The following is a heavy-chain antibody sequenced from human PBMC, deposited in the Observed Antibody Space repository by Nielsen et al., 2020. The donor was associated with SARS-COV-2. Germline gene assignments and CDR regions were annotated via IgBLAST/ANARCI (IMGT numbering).Heavy chain of an antibody. V-gene: IGHV3-30*03. J-gene: IGHJ4*02. CDR2: ISYDGSNK. CDR1: GFTFSSYG. Sequence: GESLKISCAASGFTFSSYGMHWVRQAPGKGLEWVAVISYDGSNKYYADSVKGRFTISRDNSKNTLYLQMNSLRAEDTAVYYCARDEGRGWLQLQDLDYWGQGTLVTVSS. CDR3: ARDEGRGWLQLQDLDY. D-gene: IGHD5-24*01.